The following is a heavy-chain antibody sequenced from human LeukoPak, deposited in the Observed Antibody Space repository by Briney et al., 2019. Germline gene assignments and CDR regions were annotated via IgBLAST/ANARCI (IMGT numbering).Heavy chain of an antibody. V-gene: IGHV3-11*01. D-gene: IGHD6-6*01. J-gene: IGHJ6*02. CDR1: GFTFSDYY. CDR2: ISSSGSTI. CDR3: ARGIAARARYYYYGMDV. Sequence: GGSLRLSCAASGFTFSDYYMSWIRQAPGKGLEWVSYISSSGSTIYYADSVKGRFTISRDSAKNSLYLQMNSLRAEDTAVYYCARGIAARARYYYYGMDVWGQGTTVTVSS.